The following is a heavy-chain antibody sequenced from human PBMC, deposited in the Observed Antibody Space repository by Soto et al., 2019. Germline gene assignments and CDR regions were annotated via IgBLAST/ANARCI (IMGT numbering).Heavy chain of an antibody. J-gene: IGHJ6*02. Sequence: SETLSLTCTVSGGSISSSTYYWDWLRQPPGKGLEWTGAMYYAGNKNYNPSLESRFTMSVDTSKNQYSLKLSSVTAADTAVYYCARVLTPFNYAGYDFWSGYYKASYYGMDVWGQGTTVTVSS. CDR3: ARVLTPFNYAGYDFWSGYYKASYYGMDV. CDR1: GGSISSSTYY. CDR2: MYYAGNK. V-gene: IGHV4-39*07. D-gene: IGHD3-3*01.